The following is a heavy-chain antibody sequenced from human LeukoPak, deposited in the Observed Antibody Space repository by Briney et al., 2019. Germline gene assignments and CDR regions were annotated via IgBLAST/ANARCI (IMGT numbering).Heavy chain of an antibody. CDR1: GGSLSGYY. CDR2: INHSGST. CDR3: ARTSDYGDNFDY. D-gene: IGHD4-23*01. V-gene: IGHV4-34*01. Sequence: PSETLSLTCAVYGGSLSGYYWSWIRQHPGKGLEWIGEINHSGSTNYNPSLKSRVTISVDTSKNQFSLKLSSVTAADTAVYYCARTSDYGDNFDYWGQGTLVTVSS. J-gene: IGHJ4*02.